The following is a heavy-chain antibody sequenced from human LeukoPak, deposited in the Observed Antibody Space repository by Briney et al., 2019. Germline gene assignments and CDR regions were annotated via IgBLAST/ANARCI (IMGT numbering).Heavy chain of an antibody. J-gene: IGHJ4*02. CDR3: ARPRCSSTSCPYYFDY. CDR1: GDSFTSYW. Sequence: GESLKISCKGSGDSFTSYWIGWVRQMPGKGLEWMGIIYPGDSDTRYSPSFQGQVTISADKSISTAYLQWSSLKASDTAMYYCARPRCSSTSCPYYFDYWGQGTLVTVSS. D-gene: IGHD2-2*01. CDR2: IYPGDSDT. V-gene: IGHV5-51*01.